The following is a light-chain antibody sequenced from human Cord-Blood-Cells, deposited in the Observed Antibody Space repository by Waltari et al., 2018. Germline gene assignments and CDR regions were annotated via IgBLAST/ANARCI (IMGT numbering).Light chain of an antibody. CDR2: DVS. V-gene: IGLV2-14*01. CDR1: SSDVGGYNY. CDR3: QSYDSSLSGV. Sequence: QSALTQPASVSGSPGQSITISCTGTSSDVGGYNYVSWYQQHPGKAPKLMIYDVSKRPSGVSNRFSGSKSGNTASLTISGLQAEDEADYYCQSYDSSLSGVFGGGTKLTVL. J-gene: IGLJ3*02.